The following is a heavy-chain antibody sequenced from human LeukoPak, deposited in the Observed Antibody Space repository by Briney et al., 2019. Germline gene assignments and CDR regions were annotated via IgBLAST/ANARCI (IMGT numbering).Heavy chain of an antibody. D-gene: IGHD5-18*01. J-gene: IGHJ4*02. Sequence: GGSLRLSCVASGFTFDDYAMHWVRQAPGKGLEWVSLISWDGGSTYYADSVKGRFTISRDNSKNSLYLQMNSLRTEDTALYYCAKDARAGYSLDYWGQGTLVTVSS. V-gene: IGHV3-43*01. CDR3: AKDARAGYSLDY. CDR1: GFTFDDYA. CDR2: ISWDGGST.